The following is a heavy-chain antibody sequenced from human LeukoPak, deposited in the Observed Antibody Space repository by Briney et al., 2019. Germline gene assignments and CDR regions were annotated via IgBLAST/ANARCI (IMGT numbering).Heavy chain of an antibody. CDR1: GDSISSSCSGYY. V-gene: IGHV4-39*01. CDR3: ARLGIAAAGSGGY. Sequence: SETLSLTCTVSGDSISSSCSGYYWGWIRQPPGEGLEWIGSIYYSGSTYYNPSLKSRVTISVDTSKNQFSLKLTSVTAADTAVYYCARLGIAAAGSGGYWGQGTLVTVSS. CDR2: IYYSGST. D-gene: IGHD6-13*01. J-gene: IGHJ4*02.